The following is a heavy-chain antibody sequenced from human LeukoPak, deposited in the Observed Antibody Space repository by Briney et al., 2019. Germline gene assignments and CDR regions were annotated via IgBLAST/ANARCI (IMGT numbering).Heavy chain of an antibody. CDR1: GYTFTSYG. Sequence: ASVKVSCKASGYTFTSYGISWVRQAPGQGLEWMGWISAYNGNTNYAQKLQGRVTMTTDTSTSTAYMELRSLRSDDTAVYYCARIEQCGPTAFDAFDIWGQGTMVTVSS. CDR3: ARIEQCGPTAFDAFDI. J-gene: IGHJ3*02. V-gene: IGHV1-18*01. CDR2: ISAYNGNT. D-gene: IGHD6-19*01.